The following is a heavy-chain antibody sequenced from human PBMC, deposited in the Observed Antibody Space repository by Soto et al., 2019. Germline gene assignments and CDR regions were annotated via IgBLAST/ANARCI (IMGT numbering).Heavy chain of an antibody. CDR1: GFPFSACY. Sequence: GGSLRLSCAASGFPFSACYMSWVRQAPGKGLEWISYISNTASTIYYADSLKGRFTISRDNAENSLYLQMSSLRAEDTAVYYCARDPLQYGSGFDYWGQGTLVTASS. J-gene: IGHJ4*02. CDR3: ARDPLQYGSGFDY. CDR2: ISNTASTI. V-gene: IGHV3-11*01. D-gene: IGHD3-10*01.